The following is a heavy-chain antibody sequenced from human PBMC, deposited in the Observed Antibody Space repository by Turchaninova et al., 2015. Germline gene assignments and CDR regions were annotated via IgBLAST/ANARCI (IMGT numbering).Heavy chain of an antibody. D-gene: IGHD1-20*01. CDR3: AKDRVTGNPYYFDY. CDR1: GFTFSSYA. V-gene: IGHV3-23*04. Sequence: EVQLVESGGDLVQPGGSLRLSCAASGFTFSSYAMSWVRQAPGKGLKWVSAISGSGDTTYYEDSVKGRLTVSRDNSKNTLYLPMSSLRAEDTAVYYCAKDRVTGNPYYFDYWGQGALVTVSS. J-gene: IGHJ4*02. CDR2: ISGSGDTT.